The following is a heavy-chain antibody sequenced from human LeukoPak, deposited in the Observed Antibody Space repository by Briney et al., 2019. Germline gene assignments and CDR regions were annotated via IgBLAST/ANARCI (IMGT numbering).Heavy chain of an antibody. V-gene: IGHV1-18*01. J-gene: IGHJ5*01. CDR2: ISAYNGNT. CDR1: GYTFTNYG. D-gene: IGHD6-13*01. CDR3: ARDQRPVTRYSSSWFVY. Sequence: ASVKVSCKASGYTFTNYGISWVRQAPGQGLGWMGWISAYNGNTNYARKVQGRITMTTDTSTSTAYMELRRLISDDSAVYYCARDQRPVTRYSSSWFVYWGQGTLVTVSS.